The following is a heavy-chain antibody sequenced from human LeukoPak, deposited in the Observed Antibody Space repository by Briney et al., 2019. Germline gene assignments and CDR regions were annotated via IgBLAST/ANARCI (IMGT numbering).Heavy chain of an antibody. CDR1: GYTFTSNY. Sequence: ASVKVSCKASGYTFTSNYMYWVRQAPGQGFEWMGIINPSGGSTSYAQKFQGRVTMTRDTSTSTVYMEVSSLRSEDTAVYYCARVAGSGYDSLGYYYDYWGQGTLVTVSS. V-gene: IGHV1-46*01. CDR3: ARVAGSGYDSLGYYYDY. D-gene: IGHD5-12*01. CDR2: INPSGGST. J-gene: IGHJ4*02.